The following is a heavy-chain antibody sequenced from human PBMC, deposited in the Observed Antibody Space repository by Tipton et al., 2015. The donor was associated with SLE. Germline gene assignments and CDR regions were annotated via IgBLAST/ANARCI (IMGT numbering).Heavy chain of an antibody. CDR3: ARGVISGTPYYYYHYTDV. D-gene: IGHD3-10*01. J-gene: IGHJ6*03. Sequence: QSGPEVKKPGASVKVSCKASGYTFTDYYLHWVRQAPGQGLEWMGWITPNSGDTNYPQNFQGRVTMTRDTSISTAYMELSRLRSDDTAVYYCARGVISGTPYYYYHYTDVWGKGTTVTVS. V-gene: IGHV1-2*02. CDR1: GYTFTDYY. CDR2: ITPNSGDT.